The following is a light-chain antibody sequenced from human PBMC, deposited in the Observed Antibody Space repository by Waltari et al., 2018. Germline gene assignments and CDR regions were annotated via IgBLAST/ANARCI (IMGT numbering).Light chain of an antibody. CDR3: CSYAGSIPVV. Sequence: QSALTQPASVSGSPGQSITISCTGTSSDFGHYNLVSWYQQHPRKAPKLMIYEVNKRSSGVSNRFSGFRSGNTASLTICGLQAEDEADYYCCSYAGSIPVVFGGGTKLTVL. V-gene: IGLV2-23*02. CDR2: EVN. J-gene: IGLJ3*02. CDR1: SSDFGHYNL.